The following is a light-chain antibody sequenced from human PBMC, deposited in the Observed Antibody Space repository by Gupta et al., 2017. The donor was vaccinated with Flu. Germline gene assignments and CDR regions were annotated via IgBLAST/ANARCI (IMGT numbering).Light chain of an antibody. CDR1: QSVSSSY. CDR3: QQDGSSFT. V-gene: IGKV3-20*01. CDR2: GAS. Sequence: EIVLTQSPGTLSLSPGERATLSCRASQSVSSSYLAWYQQKPGQAPRLLIYGASSRDTGITDRFSGSGEGKDFTLTSSRREQEDCEVYYGQQDGSSFTFGHGTNVDIK. J-gene: IGKJ3*01.